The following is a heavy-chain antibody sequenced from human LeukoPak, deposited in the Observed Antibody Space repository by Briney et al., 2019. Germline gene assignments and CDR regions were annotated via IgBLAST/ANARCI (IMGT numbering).Heavy chain of an antibody. D-gene: IGHD1-26*01. CDR2: MNPNSGNT. J-gene: IGHJ4*02. CDR1: GGTFISYA. V-gene: IGHV1-8*02. Sequence: ASVKVSCKASGGTFISYAINWVRQATGQGLEWMGWMNPNSGNTGYAQKFQGRVTMTRNTSISTAYMELSSLRSEDTAVYYCARGYGGSYTGRWGRAKAYYFDYWGQGTLVTVSS. CDR3: ARGYGGSYTGRWGRAKAYYFDY.